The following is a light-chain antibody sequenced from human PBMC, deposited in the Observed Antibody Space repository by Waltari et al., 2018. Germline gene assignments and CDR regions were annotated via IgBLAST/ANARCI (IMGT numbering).Light chain of an antibody. CDR1: QSISKW. CDR3: QQYNSYSLLS. CDR2: KSS. J-gene: IGKJ4*01. Sequence: CRASQSISKWLAWYQQKPGKAPKLLIYKSSTLESGVPSRFSGSGSGTEFTLTISRLQPEDFATYYCQQYNSYSLLSFGGGTKVEIK. V-gene: IGKV1-5*03.